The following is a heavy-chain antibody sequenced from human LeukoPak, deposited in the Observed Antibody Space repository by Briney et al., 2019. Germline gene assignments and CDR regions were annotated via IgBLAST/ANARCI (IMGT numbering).Heavy chain of an antibody. CDR2: ISWNSGDK. CDR1: GFNFNNYT. CDR3: ARGPTIVVVPAAINV. D-gene: IGHD2-2*01. Sequence: GGSLRLSCAGSGFNFNNYTMHWVRQAPGMGLEWVSGISWNSGDKAYADSVKGRFTISRDNVKNSLYLQMNSLRAGDTAVYYCARGPTIVVVPAAINVWGQGTTVTVSS. V-gene: IGHV3-9*01. J-gene: IGHJ6*02.